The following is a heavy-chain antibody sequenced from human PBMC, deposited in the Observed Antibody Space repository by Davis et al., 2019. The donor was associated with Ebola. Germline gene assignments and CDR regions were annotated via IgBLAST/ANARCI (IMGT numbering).Heavy chain of an antibody. J-gene: IGHJ2*01. CDR2: IYYNGRT. Sequence: GSLRLSCSVSGGSISSGTYYWGWVRQPPGKGLEWIGSIYYNGRTYYSSSLEGRVTILLDTSKNQFSLKVRSVTAADTAVYFCARLSGLFSSSSGALYFDLWGRGTLVSVSS. D-gene: IGHD6-6*01. CDR1: GGSISSGTYY. CDR3: ARLSGLFSSSSGALYFDL. V-gene: IGHV4-39*07.